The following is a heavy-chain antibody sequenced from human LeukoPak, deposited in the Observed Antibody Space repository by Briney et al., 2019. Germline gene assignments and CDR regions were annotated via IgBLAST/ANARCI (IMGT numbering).Heavy chain of an antibody. D-gene: IGHD1-26*01. V-gene: IGHV3-23*01. Sequence: GGFLRLSCAASGFTFSSYAMSWVRQAPGKGLEWVSAISGSGGSTYYADSVKGRFTISRDNSKNTLYLQMNSLRAEDTAVYYCAKTVGATKTLFDYWGQGTLVTVSS. CDR2: ISGSGGST. J-gene: IGHJ4*02. CDR3: AKTVGATKTLFDY. CDR1: GFTFSSYA.